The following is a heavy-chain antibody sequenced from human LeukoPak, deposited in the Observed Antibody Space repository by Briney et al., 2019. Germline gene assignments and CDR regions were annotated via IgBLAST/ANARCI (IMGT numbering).Heavy chain of an antibody. CDR3: ASLWGYCSSTSCYTLPSIDY. Sequence: GGSLRLSCAASGFNFDDYAMHWVRQVPGKGLEWVAGISWNGGVIGSADSVKGRFTISRGNAKHSLSLQMNSLRAEDTAVYYCASLWGYCSSTSCYTLPSIDYWGQGTLVTVSS. CDR1: GFNFDDYA. V-gene: IGHV3-9*01. D-gene: IGHD2-2*02. J-gene: IGHJ4*02. CDR2: ISWNGGVI.